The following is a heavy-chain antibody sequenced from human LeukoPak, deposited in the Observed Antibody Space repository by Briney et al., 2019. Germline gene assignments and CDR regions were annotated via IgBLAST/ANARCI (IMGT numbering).Heavy chain of an antibody. CDR2: MNPNSGNT. CDR3: ARVGATALFYFDS. CDR1: GYTFTSHD. J-gene: IGHJ4*01. V-gene: IGHV1-8*03. Sequence: ASVKVSCKASGYTFTSHDINWVRQATGRGLEWMGWMNPNSGNTVYAQKFQGRVTITRNTSISTAYMGLSSLTSEDTAVYYCARVGATALFYFDSWGHGTLVTVSS. D-gene: IGHD1-26*01.